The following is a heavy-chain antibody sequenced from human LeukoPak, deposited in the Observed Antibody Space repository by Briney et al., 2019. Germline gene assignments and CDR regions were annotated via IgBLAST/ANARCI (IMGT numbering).Heavy chain of an antibody. V-gene: IGHV4-30-2*01. CDR1: GGSISSGGYS. CDR3: ARGSNYDPYPIDY. Sequence: SETLSLTCAVSGGSISSGGYSWRWIRQPPGRGLEWIGYIYHSGSTYYNPSLKSRVTISVDRSKNQFSLKLSSVTAADTAVYYCARGSNYDPYPIDYWGQGTLVTVSS. J-gene: IGHJ4*02. CDR2: IYHSGST. D-gene: IGHD4-11*01.